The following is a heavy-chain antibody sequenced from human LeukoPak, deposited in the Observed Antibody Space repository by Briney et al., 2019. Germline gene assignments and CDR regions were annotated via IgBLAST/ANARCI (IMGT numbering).Heavy chain of an antibody. J-gene: IGHJ4*02. CDR2: SHDSGES. CDR1: GGSISYYY. CDR3: AASSHSGSYRAH. Sequence: SETLSLTCSVSGGSISYYYWSWIRQPPGKGLEWIGYSHDSGESNYNPSLQSRVIISRDTSKNQFSLNLMSVTAADTAVYYCAASSHSGSYRAHWGQGTPVTVSS. D-gene: IGHD3-10*01. V-gene: IGHV4-59*08.